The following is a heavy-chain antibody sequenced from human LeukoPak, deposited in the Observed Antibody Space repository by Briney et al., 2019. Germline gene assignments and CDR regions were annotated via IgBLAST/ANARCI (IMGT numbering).Heavy chain of an antibody. Sequence: SQTLSLTCSVSGGSISISGFYWNWIRQLPGKGLEWIGYTYNSGNTYYNPAFGSRVTLSTDTFINQFFLKSHSVTAADTAVYYCARSSGWRDAFDFWGRGTMVTVSS. CDR2: TYNSGNT. J-gene: IGHJ3*01. CDR1: GGSISISGFY. D-gene: IGHD6-19*01. CDR3: ARSSGWRDAFDF. V-gene: IGHV4-31*03.